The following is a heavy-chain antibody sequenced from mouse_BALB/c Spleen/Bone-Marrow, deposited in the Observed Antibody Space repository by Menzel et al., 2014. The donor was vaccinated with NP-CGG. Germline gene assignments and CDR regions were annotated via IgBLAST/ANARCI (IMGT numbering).Heavy chain of an antibody. Sequence: EVKLVESGGGLVQPGGSRKLSCAASGFTFSSFGMHWVRQAPEKGLEWVAYISSGSGTVYYADEVMGRFTISRDNPKNTLFLQMTSLRSEDTAMYYCARSGSSSGYFDYWGQGTTLTVSS. CDR1: GFTFSSFG. J-gene: IGHJ2*01. D-gene: IGHD1-1*01. CDR2: ISSGSGTV. V-gene: IGHV5-17*02. CDR3: ARSGSSSGYFDY.